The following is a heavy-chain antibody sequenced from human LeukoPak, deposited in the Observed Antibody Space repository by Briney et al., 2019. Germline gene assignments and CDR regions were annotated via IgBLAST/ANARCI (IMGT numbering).Heavy chain of an antibody. V-gene: IGHV3-23*01. CDR3: AKDRGATTTSSYYFDY. Sequence: PGGSLRLSCAASGFTFSSYAMSWVRQAPGKGLEWVSAISGSGGSTYYADSVKGRFTISRDNSKNTLYLQMNSLRAEDTAVYYCAKDRGATTTSSYYFDYWGQGTLVTVSS. CDR2: ISGSGGST. D-gene: IGHD4-11*01. J-gene: IGHJ4*02. CDR1: GFTFSSYA.